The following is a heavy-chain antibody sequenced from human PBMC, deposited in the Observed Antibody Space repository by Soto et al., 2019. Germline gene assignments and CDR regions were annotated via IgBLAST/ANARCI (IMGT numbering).Heavy chain of an antibody. CDR1: GYTFANYW. D-gene: IGHD1-26*01. J-gene: IGHJ5*02. V-gene: IGHV5-51*01. Sequence: PGESLKISCKGSGYTFANYWIGWVRQMPGKGLEWMGIIYPGDSDTRYSPSFQGQVTISADKSISTAYLQWNSLKASDTAIYYFARRDSGNEWFDPWGQGTLVTVSS. CDR3: ARRDSGNEWFDP. CDR2: IYPGDSDT.